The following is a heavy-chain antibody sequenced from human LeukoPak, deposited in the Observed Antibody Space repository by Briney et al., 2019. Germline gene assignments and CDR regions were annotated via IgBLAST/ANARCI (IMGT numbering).Heavy chain of an antibody. J-gene: IGHJ4*02. Sequence: PSVKASCKASGYTFTTSGISWVRQAPGHGLKRIGWVSPYNGNTNYAQKVQGRVTMTTDTSTSTAYMELRTLRSDDTAVYYCARGLGATTFADFDYWGQGTPVSVSS. D-gene: IGHD1-26*01. CDR3: ARGLGATTFADFDY. CDR1: GYTFTTSG. V-gene: IGHV1-18*01. CDR2: VSPYNGNT.